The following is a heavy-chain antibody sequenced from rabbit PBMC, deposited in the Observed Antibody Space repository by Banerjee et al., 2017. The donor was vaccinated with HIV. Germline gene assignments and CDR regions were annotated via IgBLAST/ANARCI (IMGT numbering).Heavy chain of an antibody. V-gene: IGHV1S40*01. Sequence: QSLEESGGDLVKPGASLTLTCTASGFTLSSNYWMCWVRQAPGKGLEWIGCIYTGSGSTYYASWAKGRFTISKTSSTTVTLQMTSLTAADTATYFCTRSYGSNSAYSALWGPGTLVTVS. CDR1: GFTLSSNYW. CDR2: IYTGSGST. D-gene: IGHD1-1*01. CDR3: TRSYGSNSAYSAL. J-gene: IGHJ4*01.